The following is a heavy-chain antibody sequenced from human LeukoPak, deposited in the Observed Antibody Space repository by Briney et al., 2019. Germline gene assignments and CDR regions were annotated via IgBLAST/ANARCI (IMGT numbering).Heavy chain of an antibody. CDR2: IYYSGST. V-gene: IGHV4-39*01. D-gene: IGHD4-17*01. J-gene: IGHJ4*02. CDR1: GASLSRSDYF. CDR3: ARSSEYGDPFNY. Sequence: PSETLSLTCTVSGASLSRSDYFWGWIRQPPGKGLEWIGSIYYSGSTYYSPSLKGRVTISVDTSKNQFSLKLNSVTVADTAVYYCARSSEYGDPFNYWGQGTLVTVSS.